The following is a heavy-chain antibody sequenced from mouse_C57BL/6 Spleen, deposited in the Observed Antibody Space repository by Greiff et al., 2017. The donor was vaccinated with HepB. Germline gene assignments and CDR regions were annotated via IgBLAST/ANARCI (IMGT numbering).Heavy chain of an antibody. J-gene: IGHJ4*01. V-gene: IGHV5-17*01. CDR1: GFTFSDYG. CDR3: ARESRGAMDY. CDR2: ISSGSSTI. Sequence: EVKLMESGGGLVKPGGSLKLSCAASGFTFSDYGMHWVRQAPEKGLEWVAYISSGSSTIYYADTVKGRFTISRDNAKNTLFLQMTSLRSEDTAMYYCARESRGAMDYWGQGTSVTVSS.